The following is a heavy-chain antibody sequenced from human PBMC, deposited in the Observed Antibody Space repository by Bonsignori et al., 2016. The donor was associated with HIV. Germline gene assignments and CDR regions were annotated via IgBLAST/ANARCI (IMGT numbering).Heavy chain of an antibody. CDR2: IYTSGST. V-gene: IGHV4-4*07. J-gene: IGHJ6*03. Sequence: GSLRLSCTVSGGSISSYYWSWIRQPAGKGLEWIGRIYTSGSTNYNPSLKSRVTMSVDTSKNQFSLKLSSVTAADTAVYYCARDAAAGTWKQYYYYYYMDVWGKGTTVTVSS. CDR1: GGSISSYY. CDR3: ARDAAAGTWKQYYYYYYMDV. D-gene: IGHD6-13*01.